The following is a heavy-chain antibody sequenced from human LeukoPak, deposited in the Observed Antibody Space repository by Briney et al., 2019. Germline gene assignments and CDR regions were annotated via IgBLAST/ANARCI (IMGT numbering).Heavy chain of an antibody. Sequence: GGSLRLSCAASGFTFSTYWMTWVRQAPGKGLEWVANIKQDGNEKYYVDSVKGRFTISRDNAKNSLYLQMNSLRAEDTAVYYCARVGYDILTGYYGGYYLDYWGQGTLVTVSS. CDR3: ARVGYDILTGYYGGYYLDY. J-gene: IGHJ4*02. V-gene: IGHV3-7*03. CDR1: GFTFSTYW. CDR2: IKQDGNEK. D-gene: IGHD3-9*01.